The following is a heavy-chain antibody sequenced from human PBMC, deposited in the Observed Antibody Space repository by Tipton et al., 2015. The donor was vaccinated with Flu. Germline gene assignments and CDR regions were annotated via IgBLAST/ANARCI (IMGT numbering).Heavy chain of an antibody. D-gene: IGHD3-10*01. Sequence: SLRLSCAASGFTFDDYAMHWVRQGPGKGLEWVSGISWKSGTIGYADSVRGRFTISRDNAKNSLFLQMNSLRAEDTALHYCVQSHSGSGSYVDYWGQGTLVTVSS. V-gene: IGHV3-9*01. CDR2: ISWKSGTI. CDR1: GFTFDDYA. J-gene: IGHJ4*02. CDR3: VQSHSGSGSYVDY.